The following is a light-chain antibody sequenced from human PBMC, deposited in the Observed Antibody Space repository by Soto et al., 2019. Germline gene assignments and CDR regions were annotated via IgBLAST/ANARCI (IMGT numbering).Light chain of an antibody. Sequence: EIVMTQSPGTVSVFPGETVTLSCRASQSVSGYLDWFHQKPGQAPRLVLLRIFTRAIGVPARFSGSGSETEFTLTISGLQSEDSGVYYCLQHYSWPWTFGQGTKVEIQ. CDR2: RIF. CDR3: LQHYSWPWT. J-gene: IGKJ1*01. CDR1: QSVSGY. V-gene: IGKV3-15*01.